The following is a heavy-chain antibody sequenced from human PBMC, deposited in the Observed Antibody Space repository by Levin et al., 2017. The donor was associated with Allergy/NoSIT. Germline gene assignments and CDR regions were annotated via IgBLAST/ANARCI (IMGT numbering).Heavy chain of an antibody. D-gene: IGHD6-13*01. V-gene: IGHV4-31*03. CDR3: ARGWQQLANRHYYYYYMDV. CDR1: GGSISSGGYY. CDR2: IYYSGST. Sequence: PSETLSLTCTVSGGSISSGGYYWSWIRQHPGKGLEWIGYIYYSGSTYYNPSLKSRVTISVDTSKNQFSLKLSSVTAADTAVYYCARGWQQLANRHYYYYYMDVWGKGTTVTVSS. J-gene: IGHJ6*03.